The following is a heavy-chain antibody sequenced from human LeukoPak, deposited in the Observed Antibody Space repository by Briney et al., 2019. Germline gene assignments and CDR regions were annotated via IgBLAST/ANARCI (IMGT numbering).Heavy chain of an antibody. CDR1: GFTVSINY. D-gene: IGHD3-10*01. V-gene: IGHV3-53*01. CDR3: ARGSELDFFDY. Sequence: GGSLRLSCAVSGFTVSINYMSWVRQAPGKGREWVSVIYSVGSTYYADSVKGRFTISRDNSKNTLYLQMNSLRAEDTAVYYCARGSELDFFDYWGQGTLVTVSS. CDR2: IYSVGST. J-gene: IGHJ4*02.